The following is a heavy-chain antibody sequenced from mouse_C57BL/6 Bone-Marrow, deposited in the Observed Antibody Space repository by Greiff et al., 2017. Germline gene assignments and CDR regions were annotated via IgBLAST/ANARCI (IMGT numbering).Heavy chain of an antibody. J-gene: IGHJ1*03. CDR1: GYTFTSYG. CDR2: IYPRSGNT. V-gene: IGHV1-81*01. CDR3: AGGWYFDV. Sequence: VQRVESGAELARPGASVKLSCKASGYTFTSYGISWVKQRTGQGLEWIGEIYPRSGNTYYNEKFKGKATLTADKSSSTAYMELRSLTSEDSAVYFCAGGWYFDVWGTGTTVTVSS.